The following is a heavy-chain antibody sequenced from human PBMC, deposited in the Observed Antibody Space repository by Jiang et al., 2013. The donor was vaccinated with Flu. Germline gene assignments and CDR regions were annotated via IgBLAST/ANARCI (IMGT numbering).Heavy chain of an antibody. J-gene: IGHJ4*02. V-gene: IGHV3-66*01. CDR3: ARDGQPHYYGSGSYVVDY. CDR1: GFTVSSNY. D-gene: IGHD3-10*01. CDR2: IYSGGST. Sequence: VQLLESGGGLVQPGGSLRLSCAASGFTVSSNYMSWVRQAPGKGLEWVSVIYSGGSTYYADSVKGRFTISRDNSKNTLYLQMNSLRAEDTAVYYCARDGQPHYYGSGSYVVDYWGQGTLVTVSS.